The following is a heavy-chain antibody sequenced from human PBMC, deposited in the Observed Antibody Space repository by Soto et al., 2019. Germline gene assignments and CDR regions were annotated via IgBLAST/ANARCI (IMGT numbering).Heavy chain of an antibody. CDR2: ISTSGTSI. CDR1: AFAFSSYS. D-gene: IGHD6-13*01. Sequence: EVQLVESGGGLVKPGGSLRLSCAASAFAFSSYSMNWVRQAPGKGLEWVSSISTSGTSIYYADSVKGRFTISRDNAKNSLYLQMNSLTSEDTAVYYCAREGSTGIWLFDYCGQGSLVTVSS. CDR3: AREGSTGIWLFDY. V-gene: IGHV3-21*01. J-gene: IGHJ4*02.